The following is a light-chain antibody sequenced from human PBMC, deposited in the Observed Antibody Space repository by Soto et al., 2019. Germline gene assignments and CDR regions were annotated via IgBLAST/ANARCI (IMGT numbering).Light chain of an antibody. CDR2: GAS. V-gene: IGKV3-20*01. CDR1: QGISNNY. CDR3: QQYDSSPRT. J-gene: IGKJ1*01. Sequence: IVLTQSPGTLSSSPGDRATLSCRASQGISNNYLSWYQQKPGQAPRPLIYGASNMATGPPDRLSGSGSGTDFTLTISRLEPEDFAIYYCQQYDSSPRTFGQGTKVEIK.